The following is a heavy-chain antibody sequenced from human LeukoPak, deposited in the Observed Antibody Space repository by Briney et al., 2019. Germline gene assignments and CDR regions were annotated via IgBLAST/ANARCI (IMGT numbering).Heavy chain of an antibody. CDR3: AREDDSSGYYYAPLDY. J-gene: IGHJ4*02. D-gene: IGHD3-22*01. CDR1: GGSISSYY. Sequence: SETLSLTCTVSGGSISSYYWSWIRQPAGKGLEWIGRIYTSGSTNYNPSLKSRVTMSVDTSKNQFSLKLSSVTAADTAVYYCAREDDSSGYYYAPLDYWGQGTLATVSS. CDR2: IYTSGST. V-gene: IGHV4-4*07.